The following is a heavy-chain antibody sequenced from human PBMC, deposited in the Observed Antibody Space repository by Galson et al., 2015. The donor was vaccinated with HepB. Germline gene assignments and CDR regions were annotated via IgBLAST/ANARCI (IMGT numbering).Heavy chain of an antibody. CDR2: INPSGGST. J-gene: IGHJ5*02. CDR1: GYTFTSYY. CDR3: ARGTQKGTTVIPFDP. Sequence: SVKVSCKASGYTFTSYYMHWVRQAPGQGLEWMGIINPSGGSTSYAQKFQGRVTMTRDTSTSTVYMELSSLRSEDTAVYYCARGTQKGTTVIPFDPWGQGTLVTVSS. V-gene: IGHV1-46*01. D-gene: IGHD4-17*01.